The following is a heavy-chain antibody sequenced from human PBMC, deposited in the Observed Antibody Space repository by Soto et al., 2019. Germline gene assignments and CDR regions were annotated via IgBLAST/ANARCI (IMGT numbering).Heavy chain of an antibody. CDR2: IYPGGSDT. D-gene: IGHD5-18*01. CDR3: AISDTAMGSGPYGMDV. J-gene: IGHJ6*02. Sequence: GESLKISCKGSGYSFTSYWIGWVRQMPGKGLEWMGIIYPGGSDTRYSPSFQGQVTISADKSISTAYLQWSSLKASDTAMYYCAISDTAMGSGPYGMDVWGQGTTVTVSS. V-gene: IGHV5-51*01. CDR1: GYSFTSYW.